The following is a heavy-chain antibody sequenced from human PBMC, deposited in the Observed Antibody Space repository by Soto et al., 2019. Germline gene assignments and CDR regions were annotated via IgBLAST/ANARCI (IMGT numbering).Heavy chain of an antibody. D-gene: IGHD3-16*01. CDR2: IIPIFGTA. J-gene: IGHJ6*02. CDR1: GGTFSSYA. V-gene: IGHV1-69*06. Sequence: SVKVSCKASGGTFSSYAISWVRQAPGQGLEWMGGIIPIFGTANYAQKFQGRVTITADTSTSTAYMELTSLRSNDTAIYYCAMVDVYVTPSPQDVWGQGTTVTVSS. CDR3: AMVDVYVTPSPQDV.